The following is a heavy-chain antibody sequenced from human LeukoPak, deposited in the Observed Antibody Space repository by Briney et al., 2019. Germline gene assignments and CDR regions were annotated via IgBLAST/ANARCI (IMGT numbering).Heavy chain of an antibody. J-gene: IGHJ4*02. CDR2: INHSGST. Sequence: SETLSLTCAVYGGPFSGYYWSWIRQPPGKGLEWIGEINHSGSTNYNPSLKSRVTISVDTSKNQFSLKLSSVTAADTAVYYCARAKSASRYWGQGTLVTVSS. CDR1: GGPFSGYY. CDR3: ARAKSASRY. V-gene: IGHV4-34*01.